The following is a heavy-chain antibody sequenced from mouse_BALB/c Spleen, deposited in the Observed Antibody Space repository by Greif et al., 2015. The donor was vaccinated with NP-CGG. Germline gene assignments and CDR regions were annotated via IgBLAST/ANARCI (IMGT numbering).Heavy chain of an antibody. CDR1: GFNIKDTY. Sequence: VQLKESGAELVKPGASVKLSCTASGFNIKDTYMHWVKQRPEQGLEWIGRIDPANGNTKYDPKFQGKATITADTSSNTAYLQLSSLTSEDTAVYYCAREVRYYGSSLFDYWGQGTTLTVSS. V-gene: IGHV14-3*02. CDR2: IDPANGNT. CDR3: AREVRYYGSSLFDY. D-gene: IGHD1-1*01. J-gene: IGHJ2*01.